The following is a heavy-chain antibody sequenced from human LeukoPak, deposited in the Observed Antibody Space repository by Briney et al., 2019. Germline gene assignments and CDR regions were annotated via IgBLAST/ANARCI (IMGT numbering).Heavy chain of an antibody. CDR2: INHSGST. D-gene: IGHD5-18*01. V-gene: IGHV4-34*01. CDR1: GGSFSGYY. J-gene: IGHJ4*02. CDR3: ARFSGYSYGYYFDY. Sequence: SETLSLTCAVYGGSFSGYYWSWIRQPPGKGLEWIGEINHSGSTNYNPSLKSRVTISVDTSKNQFSLKLSSVTAADTAVYYCARFSGYSYGYYFDYWGQGTLVTVSS.